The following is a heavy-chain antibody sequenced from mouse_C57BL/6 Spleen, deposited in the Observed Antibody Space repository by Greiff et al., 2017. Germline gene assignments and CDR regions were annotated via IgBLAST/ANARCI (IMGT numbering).Heavy chain of an antibody. CDR2: INPSTGGT. D-gene: IGHD1-1*01. Sequence: EVKLQESGPELVKPGASVKISCKASGYSFTGYYMNWVKQSPEKSLEWIGEINPSTGGTTYNQKFKAKATLTVDKSSSTAYMQLKSLTSEDSAVYYCAREGYYYGSRDWYFDVWGTGTTVTVSS. CDR3: AREGYYYGSRDWYFDV. J-gene: IGHJ1*03. V-gene: IGHV1-42*01. CDR1: GYSFTGYY.